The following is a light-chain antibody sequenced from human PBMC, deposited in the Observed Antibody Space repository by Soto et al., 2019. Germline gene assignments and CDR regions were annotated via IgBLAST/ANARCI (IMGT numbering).Light chain of an antibody. CDR1: QSLVDSDGNTY. CDR2: EIS. V-gene: IGKV2-24*01. Sequence: DIVMTQTPLSSPVTLGQPASISCRSSQSLVDSDGNTYLSWLQQRPGQPPRLLLYEISNRFSGVPDRFSGSGAGTDFTLKISRVEAADVGIYYCMQAAQFPRTFGQGTKVEIK. J-gene: IGKJ1*01. CDR3: MQAAQFPRT.